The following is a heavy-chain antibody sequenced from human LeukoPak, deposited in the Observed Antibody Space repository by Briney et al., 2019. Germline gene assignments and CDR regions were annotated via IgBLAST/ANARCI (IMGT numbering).Heavy chain of an antibody. V-gene: IGHV3-33*01. J-gene: IGHJ4*02. Sequence: PGRSLRLPCAASGFTFSSYGMHWVRQAPGKGLEWVAVIWYDGSNKYYADSVKGRFTISRDNSKNTLYLQMNSLRAEDTAVYYCARDPTYGAAAGTFDYWGQGTLVTVSS. CDR3: ARDPTYGAAAGTFDY. CDR1: GFTFSSYG. D-gene: IGHD6-13*01. CDR2: IWYDGSNK.